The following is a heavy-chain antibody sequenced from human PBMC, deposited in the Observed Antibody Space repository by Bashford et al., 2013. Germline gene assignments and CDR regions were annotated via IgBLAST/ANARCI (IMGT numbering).Heavy chain of an antibody. J-gene: IGHJ5*02. D-gene: IGHD3-3*01. V-gene: IGHV3-33*01. CDR3: ARERAVHSFWNGYWVGGLDP. Sequence: GSLRLSCVVSGFTFSNYGMHWVRQAPGKGLEWVAIIWYDGSNTYYGDSVQGRFTISRDDSKNTLYLEMNSLRAEDTAVYYCARERAVHSFWNGYWVGGLDPWGQGTPVTVSS. CDR1: GFTFSNYG. CDR2: IWYDGSNT.